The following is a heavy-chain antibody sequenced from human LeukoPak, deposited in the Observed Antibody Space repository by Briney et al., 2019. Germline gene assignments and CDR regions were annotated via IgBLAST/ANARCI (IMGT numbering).Heavy chain of an antibody. V-gene: IGHV1-46*02. Sequence: ASVKVSCKASGYIFNHHGIHWVRQAPGHGLEWMGIINPTGGSTTYAQKFQGRVTMTRDTSTSTVYMELSSLRSDDTAVYYCARTAARRFDYWGQGTLVTVSS. J-gene: IGHJ4*02. CDR3: ARTAARRFDY. CDR1: GYIFNHHG. D-gene: IGHD6-6*01. CDR2: INPTGGST.